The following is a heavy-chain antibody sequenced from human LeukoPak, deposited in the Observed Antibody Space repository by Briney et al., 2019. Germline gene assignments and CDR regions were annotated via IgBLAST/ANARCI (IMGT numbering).Heavy chain of an antibody. Sequence: GASVKVSCKASGYTFTSYGINWVRQATGQGLEWMGWMNPNSGNTGYAQKFQGRVTMTRNTSISTAYMELSSLRSEDTAVYYCARPLYDILTGSSYYYYGMDVWGQGTTVTVSS. CDR1: GYTFTSYG. J-gene: IGHJ6*02. CDR3: ARPLYDILTGSSYYYYGMDV. V-gene: IGHV1-8*01. CDR2: MNPNSGNT. D-gene: IGHD3-9*01.